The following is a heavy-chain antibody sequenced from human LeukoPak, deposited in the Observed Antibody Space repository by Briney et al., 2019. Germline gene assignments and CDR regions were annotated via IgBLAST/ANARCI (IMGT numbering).Heavy chain of an antibody. V-gene: IGHV3-30*18. Sequence: GGSLRLSCAASGFTFSSYGMHWVRQAPGKGLEWVAVISYDGSNKYYADSVKGRFTISRDNSKNTLYPQMNSLRAEDTAVYYCAKEDRMVRGVIDYWGQGTLVTVSS. CDR1: GFTFSSYG. D-gene: IGHD3-10*01. CDR2: ISYDGSNK. CDR3: AKEDRMVRGVIDY. J-gene: IGHJ4*02.